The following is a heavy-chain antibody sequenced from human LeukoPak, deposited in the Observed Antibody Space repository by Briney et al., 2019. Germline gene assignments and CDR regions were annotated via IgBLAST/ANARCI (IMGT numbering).Heavy chain of an antibody. Sequence: GGSLRLSCAASGFTFSTYWMTWVRQAPGKGLEWVANIKTDGSQTYYLDSVKGRFTISRDNAKNFLSLQLGSLRAEDTGVYYCARASMGGRDYHLDSWGQGRLVTVSS. CDR2: IKTDGSQT. CDR3: ARASMGGRDYHLDS. D-gene: IGHD4-11*01. V-gene: IGHV3-7*01. J-gene: IGHJ4*02. CDR1: GFTFSTYW.